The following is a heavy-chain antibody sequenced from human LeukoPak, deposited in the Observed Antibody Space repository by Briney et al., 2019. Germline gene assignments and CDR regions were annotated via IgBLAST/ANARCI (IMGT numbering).Heavy chain of an antibody. CDR3: ARDQYYSSSD. CDR2: IKEDGSEK. V-gene: IGHV3-7*03. D-gene: IGHD6-19*01. J-gene: IGHJ4*02. Sequence: GGSLRLSCAASGFTFSNYWMSWVCQAPGKGLEWVANIKEDGSEKYYVDAVKGRFTISRDNAKKSLFLQMNSLRAEDTAVYYCARDQYYSSSDWGQGTLVTVSS. CDR1: GFTFSNYW.